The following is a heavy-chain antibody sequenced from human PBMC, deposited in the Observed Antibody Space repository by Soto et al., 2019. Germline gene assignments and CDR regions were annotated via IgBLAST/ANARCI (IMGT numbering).Heavy chain of an antibody. CDR3: ARGSLVAATLFDF. J-gene: IGHJ4*02. CDR1: GGSISSGGYY. D-gene: IGHD2-15*01. V-gene: IGHV4-31*03. Sequence: QVQLQESGPGLVKPSQTLSLTCTVSGGSISSGGYYWSWIRQHPGKGLEWIEYIYYSGSTHYNPSLESRVTISVDTSKNRFSLKQSSVTAADTAVYDCARGSLVAATLFDFWGQGTLVTVSS. CDR2: IYYSGST.